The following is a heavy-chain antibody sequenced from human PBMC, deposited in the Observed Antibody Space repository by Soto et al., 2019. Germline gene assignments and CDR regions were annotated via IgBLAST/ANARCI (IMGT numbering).Heavy chain of an antibody. CDR2: IYHSGST. Sequence: SETLSLTCAVSGGSISSGGYSWSWIRQPPGKGLEWIGYIYHSGSTYYNPPLKSRVTISVDRSKNQFSLKLSSVTAADTAVYYCARHPSDFWFDPWGQGTLVTVSS. D-gene: IGHD2-21*02. CDR1: GGSISSGGYS. V-gene: IGHV4-30-2*01. J-gene: IGHJ5*02. CDR3: ARHPSDFWFDP.